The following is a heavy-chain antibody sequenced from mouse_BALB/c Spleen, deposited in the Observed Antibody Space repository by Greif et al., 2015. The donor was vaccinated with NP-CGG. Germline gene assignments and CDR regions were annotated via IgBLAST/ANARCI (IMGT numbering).Heavy chain of an antibody. CDR1: GYTFTDYA. J-gene: IGHJ4*01. Sequence: VQLQQSGAELVRPGVSVKISCKGSGYTFTDYAMHWVKQSHAKSLEWIGVISTYYGDASYNQKFKGKATMTVDKSSSTAYMELARLTSEDSAIYYCARGYYGYDGYAMDYWGQGTSVTVSS. V-gene: IGHV1S137*01. CDR3: ARGYYGYDGYAMDY. CDR2: ISTYYGDA. D-gene: IGHD2-2*01.